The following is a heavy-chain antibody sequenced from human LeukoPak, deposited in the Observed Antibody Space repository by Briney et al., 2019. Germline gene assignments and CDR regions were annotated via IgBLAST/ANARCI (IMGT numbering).Heavy chain of an antibody. J-gene: IGHJ4*02. CDR2: VIPILGIA. Sequence: SVKVSCKASGGTFSSYAISWVRQAPGQGLEWMGRVIPILGIANYAQKFQGRVTITADKSTSTAYMELSSLRSEDTAVYYCAREDTAMVTGYFDYWGQGTLVTVSS. CDR1: GGTFSSYA. CDR3: AREDTAMVTGYFDY. V-gene: IGHV1-69*04. D-gene: IGHD5-18*01.